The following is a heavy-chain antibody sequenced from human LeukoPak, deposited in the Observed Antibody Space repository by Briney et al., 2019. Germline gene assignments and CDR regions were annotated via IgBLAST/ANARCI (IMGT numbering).Heavy chain of an antibody. V-gene: IGHV3-23*01. Sequence: PGGSLRLSCAASGFTFSSYAMSWVRQAPGKGLEWVSVISGGGGSTYYADSVKGRFTISRDNTKNTLCLRITRLRAEETAVYYFAKKAPDNIVLIPAANSWGQGTLVTVS. CDR3: AKKAPDNIVLIPAANS. J-gene: IGHJ4*02. CDR1: GFTFSSYA. CDR2: ISGGGGST. D-gene: IGHD2-2*01.